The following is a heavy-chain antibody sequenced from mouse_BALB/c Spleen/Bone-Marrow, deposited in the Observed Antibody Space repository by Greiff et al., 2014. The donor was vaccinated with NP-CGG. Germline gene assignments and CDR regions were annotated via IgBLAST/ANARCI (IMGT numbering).Heavy chain of an antibody. V-gene: IGHV2-9*02. Sequence: VMLVESGPGLVAPSQSLSITCTVSGFSLTSYGVHWVRQPPGKGLEWLGVIWAGGSTNYNSTLMSRLSISKDNSKSQVFLKMNSLQNDDAAIYYCARYHYGFLDYWGQGTTLPVSS. CDR3: ARYHYGFLDY. J-gene: IGHJ2*01. D-gene: IGHD1-2*01. CDR1: GFSLTSYG. CDR2: IWAGGST.